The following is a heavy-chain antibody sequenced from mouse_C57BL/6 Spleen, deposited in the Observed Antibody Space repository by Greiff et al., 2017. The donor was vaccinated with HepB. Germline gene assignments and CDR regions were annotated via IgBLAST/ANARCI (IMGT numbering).Heavy chain of an antibody. CDR1: GYTFTSYW. CDR2: IDPSDSYT. CDR3: ARRLYRESYYFDY. Sequence: QVQLQQPGAELVMPGASVKLSCKASGYTFTSYWMHWVKQRPGQGLEWIGEIDPSDSYTNYNQKFKGKSTLTVDKSSSTAYMQLSSLTSEDSAVYYCARRLYRESYYFDYWGQGTTLTVSS. D-gene: IGHD3-2*02. V-gene: IGHV1-69*01. J-gene: IGHJ2*01.